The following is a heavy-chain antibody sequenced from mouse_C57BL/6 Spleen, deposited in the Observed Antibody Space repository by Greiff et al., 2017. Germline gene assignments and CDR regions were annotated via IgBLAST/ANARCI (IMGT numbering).Heavy chain of an antibody. CDR3: ARSDGSSYVYFDV. Sequence: QVQLQQPGAELVKPGASVTLSCKASGYTFTSYWMHWVKQRPGQGLEWIGMIHPNSGSTNYNEKFKSKATLTVDKSSSTAYMQLSSLTSEDSAVYYCARSDGSSYVYFDVWGTGTTVTVSS. J-gene: IGHJ1*03. CDR1: GYTFTSYW. CDR2: IHPNSGST. D-gene: IGHD1-1*01. V-gene: IGHV1-64*01.